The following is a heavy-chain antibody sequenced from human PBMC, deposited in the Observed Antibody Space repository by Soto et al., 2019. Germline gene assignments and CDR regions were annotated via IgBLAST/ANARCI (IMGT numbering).Heavy chain of an antibody. CDR1: GDSVSSNSAA. V-gene: IGHV6-1*01. CDR2: TYYRSKWYN. D-gene: IGHD6-13*01. CDR3: ARVAAAGTRNYYSGMDV. Sequence: PSQTLSLTCAISGDSVSSNSAAWNWIRQSPSRGLEWLGRTYYRSKWYNDYAVSVKSRITINPDTSKNQFSLQLNSVTPEDTAVYYCARVAAAGTRNYYSGMDVWGQGTTVTVSS. J-gene: IGHJ6*02.